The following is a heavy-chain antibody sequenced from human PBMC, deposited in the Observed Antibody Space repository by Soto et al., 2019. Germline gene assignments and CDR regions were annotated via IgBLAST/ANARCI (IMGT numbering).Heavy chain of an antibody. J-gene: IGHJ6*02. CDR1: AYTFSSYG. Sequence: QAQLMQSGAEVKRPGASVKVSCRSSAYTFSSYGITWVRQAPGQGLEWLGWVSPYDGKTNYAPSFQGRVYMSTDTSESTAYMALRSLRADDTDNNYLARGGYYVCSGSRNYHCYGLKDWGQGTTVTVS. CDR3: ARGGYYVCSGSRNYHCYGLKD. V-gene: IGHV1-18*04. D-gene: IGHD3-16*01. CDR2: VSPYDGKT.